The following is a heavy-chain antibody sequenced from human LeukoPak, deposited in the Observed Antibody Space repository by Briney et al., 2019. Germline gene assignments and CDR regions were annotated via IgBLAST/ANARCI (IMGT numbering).Heavy chain of an antibody. D-gene: IGHD6-19*01. J-gene: IGHJ5*02. CDR1: GGSISNFY. V-gene: IGHV4-59*01. Sequence: SETLSLTCTVSGGSISNFYWSWIRQSPGKGLEWIGYIHYRGSTNYNPSLKSRVTISVATSKSQFSLKLSSVTAADTAIYYCARARDITVAGTRGDNWFDPWGQGTLVTVSS. CDR2: IHYRGST. CDR3: ARARDITVAGTRGDNWFDP.